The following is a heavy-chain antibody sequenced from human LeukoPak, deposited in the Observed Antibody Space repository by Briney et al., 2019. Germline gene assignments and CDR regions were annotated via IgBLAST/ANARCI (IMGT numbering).Heavy chain of an antibody. V-gene: IGHV3-21*01. CDR3: ARDGPLGAAGGGDAFDI. Sequence: GGSLRLSCAASGFTFSSYSMNWVRQAPGKGLEWVSSISSSSSYIYYADSVKGRFTISRDNAKNSLYLQMNSLRAEDTAVYYCARDGPLGAAGGGDAFDIWGQGTMVTVSS. CDR1: GFTFSSYS. J-gene: IGHJ3*02. D-gene: IGHD6-13*01. CDR2: ISSSSSYI.